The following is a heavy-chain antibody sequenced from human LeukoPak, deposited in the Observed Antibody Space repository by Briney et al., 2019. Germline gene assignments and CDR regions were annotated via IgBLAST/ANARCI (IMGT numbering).Heavy chain of an antibody. J-gene: IGHJ4*02. D-gene: IGHD2-15*01. V-gene: IGHV1-3*01. Sequence: ASVKVSCKASGYTFTSYAMHWVRQAPGQRLEWMGWINAGNGNTKYSQEFQGRVTITRDTSASTAYMELSSLRSEDTAVYYCARVLDSYCSGGSCYSVYYFDYWGQGTLVTVSS. CDR1: GYTFTSYA. CDR2: INAGNGNT. CDR3: ARVLDSYCSGGSCYSVYYFDY.